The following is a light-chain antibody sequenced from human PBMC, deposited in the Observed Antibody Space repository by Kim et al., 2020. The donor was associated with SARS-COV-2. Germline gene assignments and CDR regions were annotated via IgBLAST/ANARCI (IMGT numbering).Light chain of an antibody. CDR2: EVN. V-gene: IGLV2-8*01. CDR3: NSYAGSNNVA. CDR1: SSDVGGYNF. J-gene: IGLJ2*01. Sequence: QSALTQPPSASGSPGQSVTISCTGTSSDVGGYNFVSWYQQHPGKAPKLMIYEVNKRPSGVPDRFSGSKSGNTASLTVSGLQAEDEADYYCNSYAGSNNVAFGGGTKLTVL.